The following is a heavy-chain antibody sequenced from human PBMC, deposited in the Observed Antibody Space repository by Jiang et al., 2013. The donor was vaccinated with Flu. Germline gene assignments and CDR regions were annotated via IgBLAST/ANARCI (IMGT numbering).Heavy chain of an antibody. Sequence: KPGASVKVSCKVSGYALTELSMHWVRQAPGKGLEWMGGFDPEDGEKIYAQKFQGRVTLSEDTSRDTAYMELSSLRSEDTAVYYCATLYLFGSGSFFYWGQGTLVTVSS. J-gene: IGHJ4*02. V-gene: IGHV1-24*01. CDR1: GYALTELS. CDR2: FDPEDGEK. D-gene: IGHD3-10*01. CDR3: ATLYLFGSGSFFY.